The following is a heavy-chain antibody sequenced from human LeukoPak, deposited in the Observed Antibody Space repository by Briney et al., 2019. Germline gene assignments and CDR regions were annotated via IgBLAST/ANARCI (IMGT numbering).Heavy chain of an antibody. V-gene: IGHV4-34*01. CDR2: INHSGST. CDR3: ARTVLSVAVA. CDR1: GGSFSGYY. Sequence: SETLSLTCAVYGGSFSGYYWSWIRQPPGKGLEWIGEINHSGSTNYNPSLKSRVTISVDTSKNQFSLKLSSVTAADTAVYYCARTVLSVAVAWGQGTLVTVSS. J-gene: IGHJ5*02. D-gene: IGHD3-16*01.